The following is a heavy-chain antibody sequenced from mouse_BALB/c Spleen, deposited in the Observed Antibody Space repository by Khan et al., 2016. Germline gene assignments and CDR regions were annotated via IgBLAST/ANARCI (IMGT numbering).Heavy chain of an antibody. Sequence: EVELVESGGGLVQPGGSRKLSCAASGFTFSSVGMHWVRQAPEKGLEWVAYISSGSSTIYYADTVKGRSTISTANPKNTLFLQMTSLREEDPAMYYCDREGARNSYAMDYWGQGTSVTVSS. V-gene: IGHV5-17*02. D-gene: IGHD3-3*01. CDR3: DREGARNSYAMDY. CDR2: ISSGSSTI. J-gene: IGHJ4*01. CDR1: GFTFSSVG.